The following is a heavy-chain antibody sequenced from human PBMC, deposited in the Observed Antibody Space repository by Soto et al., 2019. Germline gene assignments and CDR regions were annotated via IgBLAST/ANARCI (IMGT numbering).Heavy chain of an antibody. CDR3: AKVLPPIVGPAVY. CDR1: GFTFDDYA. V-gene: IGHV3-9*01. Sequence: EVQLVESGGGLVQPGRSLRLSCAASGFTFDDYAMHWVRQAPGKGLEWVSGISLNSGSIGYADSVKGRFTISSDNAKNSLYVPMNRLRAEDSALYYCAKVLPPIVGPAVYWGQGTLVTVSS. CDR2: ISLNSGSI. D-gene: IGHD3-22*01. J-gene: IGHJ4*02.